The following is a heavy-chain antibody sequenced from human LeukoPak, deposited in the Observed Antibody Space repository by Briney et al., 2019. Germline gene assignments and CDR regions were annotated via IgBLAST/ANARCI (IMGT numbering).Heavy chain of an antibody. CDR3: AREWAGCGSTSCQGFDP. D-gene: IGHD2-2*01. J-gene: IGHJ5*02. V-gene: IGHV1-46*01. Sequence: ASVNVSCKASGYTFTSYYMHWVRQAPGQGLEWMGIINPSGGSTSYAQKFQGRVTITRDTSASTAYMELSSLRSEDTAVYYCAREWAGCGSTSCQGFDPWAQGTRVTVS. CDR2: INPSGGST. CDR1: GYTFTSYY.